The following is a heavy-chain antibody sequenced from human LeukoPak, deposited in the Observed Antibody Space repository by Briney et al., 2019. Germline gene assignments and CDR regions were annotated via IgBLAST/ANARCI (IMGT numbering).Heavy chain of an antibody. CDR1: GYTFTSYD. J-gene: IGHJ6*03. Sequence: ASVKVSCKASGYTFTSYDINWVRQATGQGLEWMGWMNPNSGNTGYAQKFQGRVTMTRNTSISTAYMELSSLRSEDTAVYYCAGGRLYCSGGSCYYMDVWGKGTTVTVSS. D-gene: IGHD2-15*01. V-gene: IGHV1-8*01. CDR2: MNPNSGNT. CDR3: AGGRLYCSGGSCYYMDV.